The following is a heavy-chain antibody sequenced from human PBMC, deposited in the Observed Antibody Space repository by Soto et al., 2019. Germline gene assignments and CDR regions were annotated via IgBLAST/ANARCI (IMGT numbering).Heavy chain of an antibody. CDR2: ISSSSSYI. D-gene: IGHD5-12*01. J-gene: IGHJ4*02. CDR1: GFTFDTHA. CDR3: ARGRDGSSPHFDY. Sequence: GGSPRLSCVGSGFTFDTHAMNCVRQAPGKGLEWFSSISSSSSYIYYADSVKGRFTISRDNAKNSLYLQMNSLRAEDTAVYYCARGRDGSSPHFDYWGQGTLVTVSS. V-gene: IGHV3-21*01.